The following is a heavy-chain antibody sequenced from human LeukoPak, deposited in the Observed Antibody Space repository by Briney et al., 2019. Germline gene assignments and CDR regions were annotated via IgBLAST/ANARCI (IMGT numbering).Heavy chain of an antibody. J-gene: IGHJ4*02. CDR2: ISGSGGST. CDR1: GFTFSSYA. V-gene: IGHV3-23*01. Sequence: HPGGSLRLSCAASGFTFSSYAMSWVRQAPGKGLEWVSAISGSGGSTYYADSVKGRFTISRDNSKNTLYLQMNSLRAEDTALYYCAKDCSSTSCYAYWGQGTLVTVSS. D-gene: IGHD2-2*01. CDR3: AKDCSSTSCYAY.